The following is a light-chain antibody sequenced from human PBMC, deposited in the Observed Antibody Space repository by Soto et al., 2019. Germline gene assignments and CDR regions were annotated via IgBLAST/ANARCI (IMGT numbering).Light chain of an antibody. CDR2: DNE. CDR1: RSNIGDNY. Sequence: QSVLTQPPSVSAAPGQKVTISCSGSRSNIGDNYVSWYQQLPGTAPKLLISDNERRPSGIPDRFSGSKSGTTATLAITGLQIGDEAEYYCGTWDTSLSAYVFAAGTKLTVL. J-gene: IGLJ1*01. CDR3: GTWDTSLSAYV. V-gene: IGLV1-51*01.